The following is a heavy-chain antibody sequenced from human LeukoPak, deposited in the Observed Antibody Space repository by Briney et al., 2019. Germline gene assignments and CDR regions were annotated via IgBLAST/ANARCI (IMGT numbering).Heavy chain of an antibody. V-gene: IGHV3-23*01. CDR2: ITGSGGAT. J-gene: IGHJ5*02. CDR1: GFTFSTYA. D-gene: IGHD1-26*01. Sequence: GGSLRLSCAASGFTFSTYAVNWVRQAPGKGLEWVSAITGSGGATYYADSVKGRFTISRDNSKNTLYLQMSSLRAEDTAVYYCVALVGATPWGQGTLVTVSS. CDR3: VALVGATP.